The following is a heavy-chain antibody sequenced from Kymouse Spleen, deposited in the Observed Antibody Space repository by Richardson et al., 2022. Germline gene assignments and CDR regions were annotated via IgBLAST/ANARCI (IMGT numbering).Heavy chain of an antibody. V-gene: IGHV3-15*01. CDR3: TTFEYSSSCYFDY. Sequence: EVQLVESGGGLVKPGGSLRLSCAASGFTFSNAWMSWVRQAPGKGLEWVGRIKSKTDGGTTDYAAPVKGRFTISRDDSKNTLYLQMNSLKTEDTAVYYCTTFEYSSSCYFDYWGQGTLVTVSS. CDR1: GFTFSNAW. CDR2: IKSKTDGGTT. J-gene: IGHJ4*02. D-gene: IGHD6-6*01.